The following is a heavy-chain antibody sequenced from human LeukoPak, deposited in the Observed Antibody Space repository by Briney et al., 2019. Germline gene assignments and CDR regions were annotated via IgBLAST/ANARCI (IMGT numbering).Heavy chain of an antibody. CDR3: ARDLLTGVVGREWLDY. V-gene: IGHV1-18*01. Sequence: ASVKVSCKASGYTFISYGISWVRQAPGQGLEWMGWISAYNDNTNYAQKLQGRVTMTTDTSTSTAYMELRSLRSDDTAVYYCARDLLTGVVGREWLDYWGQGTLVTVSS. CDR2: ISAYNDNT. CDR1: GYTFISYG. D-gene: IGHD3-9*01. J-gene: IGHJ4*02.